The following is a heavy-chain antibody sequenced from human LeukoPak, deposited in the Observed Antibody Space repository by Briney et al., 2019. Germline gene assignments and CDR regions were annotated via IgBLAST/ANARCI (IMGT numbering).Heavy chain of an antibody. CDR2: IIPIFGTA. J-gene: IGHJ4*02. CDR1: GGTFSSYT. V-gene: IGHV1-69*05. D-gene: IGHD3-16*02. Sequence: SVKVSCKASGGTFSSYTISWVRQAPGQGLEWMGGIIPIFGTANYAQKFQGRVTITTDESTSTAYMELSSLRSEDTAVYYCARESSPYYDYVWGSYRYSLDWGQGTLVTVSS. CDR3: ARESSPYYDYVWGSYRYSLD.